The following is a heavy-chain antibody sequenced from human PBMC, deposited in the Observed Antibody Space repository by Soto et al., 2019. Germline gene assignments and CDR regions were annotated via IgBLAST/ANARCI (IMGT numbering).Heavy chain of an antibody. D-gene: IGHD3-3*01. CDR3: ARGYDFWSSYYGMDV. CDR2: IKQDGSEK. Sequence: GGSLRLSCAASGFTFSSYWMSWVRQAKGKGLEWVANIKQDGSEKYYVDSVKGRFTISRDNAKNSLYLQMNSLRAEDTAVYYCARGYDFWSSYYGMDVWGQGTTVTVSS. V-gene: IGHV3-7*05. J-gene: IGHJ6*02. CDR1: GFTFSSYW.